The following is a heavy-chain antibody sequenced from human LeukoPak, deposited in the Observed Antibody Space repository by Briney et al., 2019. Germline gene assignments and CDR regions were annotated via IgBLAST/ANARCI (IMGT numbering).Heavy chain of an antibody. CDR2: INPNSGGT. Sequence: GASVKVSCKASGYTFTVYYMHWVRQAPGQGLEWMGRINPNSGGTNYAQKFQGRVTMTRDTSISTAYMELSRLRSDDTAVYYCASGGSYSFSGVDYFDYWGQGTLDTVSS. CDR1: GYTFTVYY. V-gene: IGHV1-2*06. CDR3: ASGGSYSFSGVDYFDY. D-gene: IGHD1-26*01. J-gene: IGHJ4*02.